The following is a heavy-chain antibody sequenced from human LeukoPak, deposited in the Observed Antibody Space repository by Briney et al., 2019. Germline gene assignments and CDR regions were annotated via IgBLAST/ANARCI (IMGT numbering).Heavy chain of an antibody. Sequence: PSETLSLTCAVYGGSFSGYYWSWIRQPPGKGLEWIGEINHSGSTNYNPSLKSRVTISVDTSKNQFSLKLSSVTAADTAVYYCARVLTGYYDYWGQGTLVTASS. CDR1: GGSFSGYY. CDR2: INHSGST. J-gene: IGHJ4*02. V-gene: IGHV4-34*01. CDR3: ARVLTGYYDY. D-gene: IGHD3-9*01.